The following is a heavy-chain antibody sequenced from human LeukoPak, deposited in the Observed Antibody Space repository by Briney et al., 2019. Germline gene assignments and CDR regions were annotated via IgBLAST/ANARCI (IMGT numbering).Heavy chain of an antibody. D-gene: IGHD5-24*01. CDR3: ARLRDGRWLLEY. CDR1: GGSISSSGYY. V-gene: IGHV4-39*01. CDR2: INYSGTT. Sequence: SETLSLTCTASGGSISSSGYYWGWIRQPPGKGLEWIASINYSGTTYYNPSLKSRVTISEDRSKNQFSLKLSSVTAADTAVYYCARLRDGRWLLEYWGQGALVTVSS. J-gene: IGHJ4*02.